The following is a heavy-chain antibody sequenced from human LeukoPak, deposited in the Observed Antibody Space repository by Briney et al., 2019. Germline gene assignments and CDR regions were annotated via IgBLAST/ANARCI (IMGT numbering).Heavy chain of an antibody. J-gene: IGHJ4*02. CDR1: RFTFSSYG. V-gene: IGHV3-30*02. D-gene: IGHD1-1*01. CDR2: IRYDGSNK. Sequence: GGSLRLSCAASRFTFSSYGMHWVRQAPGKGLEWVAFIRYDGSNKYYADSVKGRFTISRDNSKNTLYLQMNSLRAEDTAVYYCARQRPEDYYFDYWGQGTLVTVSS. CDR3: ARQRPEDYYFDY.